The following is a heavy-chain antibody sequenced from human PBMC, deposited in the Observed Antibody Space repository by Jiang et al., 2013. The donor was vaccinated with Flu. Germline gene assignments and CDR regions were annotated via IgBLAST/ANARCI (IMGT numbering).Heavy chain of an antibody. D-gene: IGHD2-15*01. Sequence: GLLKPSETLSLTCAVYGGSFSGYYWSWIRQPPGKGLEWIGEINHSGSTNYNPSLKSRVTISVDTSKNQFSLKLSSVTAADTAVYYCARGLVLVDWGQGTLVTVSS. CDR2: INHSGST. CDR1: GGSFSGYY. CDR3: ARGLVLVD. V-gene: IGHV4-34*01. J-gene: IGHJ4*02.